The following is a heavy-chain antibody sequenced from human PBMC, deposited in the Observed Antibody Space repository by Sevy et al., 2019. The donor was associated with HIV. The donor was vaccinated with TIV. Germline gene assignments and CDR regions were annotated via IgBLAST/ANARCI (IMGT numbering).Heavy chain of an antibody. V-gene: IGHV3-48*02. Sequence: GGSLRLSCAASGFTFSSYSMNWVRQAPGKGLEWVSYISSSSSTIYYADSVKGRFTISRDNAKNSLYLQMNSLRDEDTAVYYCARGAERYYYDSSGYGYWGQRTLVTVSS. CDR3: ARGAERYYYDSSGYGY. J-gene: IGHJ4*02. CDR1: GFTFSSYS. D-gene: IGHD3-22*01. CDR2: ISSSSSTI.